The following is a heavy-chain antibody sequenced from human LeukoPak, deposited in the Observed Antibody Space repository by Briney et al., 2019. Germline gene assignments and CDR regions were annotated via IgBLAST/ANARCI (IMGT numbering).Heavy chain of an antibody. D-gene: IGHD1-26*01. CDR1: GGSFSGYY. J-gene: IGHJ4*02. CDR2: INHSGST. Sequence: SETLSLTCAVYGGSFSGYYWSWIRQPPGKGLEWIGEINHSGSTNYNPSLKSRVTISVDTSKNQFSLKLSSVTAADTAVYYCARLGGTYRFDYWGQGTLVTVSS. V-gene: IGHV4-34*01. CDR3: ARLGGTYRFDY.